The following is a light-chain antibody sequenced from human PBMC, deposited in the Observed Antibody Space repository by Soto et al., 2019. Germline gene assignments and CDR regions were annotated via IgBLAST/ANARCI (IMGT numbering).Light chain of an antibody. V-gene: IGKV3-20*01. Sequence: EIVLTQSPGTLSLSPGDRATLSCRASQSVSDSYLAWYQRKPGQAPRLLIYGASNRATDIPGRFSGSGSVTDFTLTITRLEPEDFAVYYCQQYGSSPPTFGRGTKVEIK. CDR3: QQYGSSPPT. CDR1: QSVSDSY. J-gene: IGKJ1*01. CDR2: GAS.